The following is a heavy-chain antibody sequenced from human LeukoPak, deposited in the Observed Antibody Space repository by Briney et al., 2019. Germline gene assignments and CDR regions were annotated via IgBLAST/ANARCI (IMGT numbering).Heavy chain of an antibody. CDR1: GYTFSDFY. CDR3: ARVRLADERAWAY. J-gene: IGHJ4*02. Sequence: ASVKVSCKASGYTFSDFYIRWVRQAPGQGLEYVGWITPKSGDTYSPQRFQGRVTMTRDASISTAYMELSSLRSDDTAVYSCARVRLADERAWAYWGQGTLVTVSS. D-gene: IGHD3-3*02. V-gene: IGHV1-2*02. CDR2: ITPKSGDT.